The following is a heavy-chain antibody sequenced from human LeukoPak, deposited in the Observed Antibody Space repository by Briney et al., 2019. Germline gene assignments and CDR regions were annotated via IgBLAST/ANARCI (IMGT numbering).Heavy chain of an antibody. CDR1: GFTFSSYA. J-gene: IGHJ4*02. CDR3: ARDWRYCSSTSCYDDY. Sequence: PGGSLRLSCSASGFTFSSYAMSWVRQAPGKGLEWIGSIYYSGSTYYNPSLKSRVTISVDTSKNQFSLKLSSVTAADTAVYYCARDWRYCSSTSCYDDYWGQGILVTVSS. D-gene: IGHD2-2*01. CDR2: IYYSGST. V-gene: IGHV4-39*07.